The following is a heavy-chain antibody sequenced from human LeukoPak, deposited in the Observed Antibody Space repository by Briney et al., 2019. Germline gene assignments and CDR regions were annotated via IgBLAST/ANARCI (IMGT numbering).Heavy chain of an antibody. CDR3: ARVPRGFGELLLLGFDY. Sequence: GASVKVSCKASGYTFTGYYMHWVRQAPGQGLEWMGWINPNSGGTNYAQKFQGGVTMTRDTSISTAYMELSRLRSDDTAVYYCARVPRGFGELLLLGFDYWGQGTLVTVSS. D-gene: IGHD3-10*01. J-gene: IGHJ4*02. CDR2: INPNSGGT. V-gene: IGHV1-2*02. CDR1: GYTFTGYY.